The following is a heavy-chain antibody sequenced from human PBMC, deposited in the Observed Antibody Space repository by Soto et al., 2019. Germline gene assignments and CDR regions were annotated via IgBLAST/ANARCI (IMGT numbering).Heavy chain of an antibody. Sequence: QVQLQESGPGLVTPSQTLSLTCTVSGGSVSHGDYYWSWIRQPPQKGLEWIGHIFNIGSTYSNPSLKSRVTISVDTSKNQVTRTLSSVTAADTGVYYCATGLSGDKVDYWGQGTLVTVSS. CDR2: IFNIGST. V-gene: IGHV4-30-4*01. D-gene: IGHD7-27*01. J-gene: IGHJ4*02. CDR1: GGSVSHGDYY. CDR3: ATGLSGDKVDY.